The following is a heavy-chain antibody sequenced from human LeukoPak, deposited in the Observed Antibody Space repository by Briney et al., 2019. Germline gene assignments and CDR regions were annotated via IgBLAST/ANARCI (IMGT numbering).Heavy chain of an antibody. CDR3: ARVRYYDSSGYIDY. Sequence: LRLSCAASGFTFSSYAMSWVRQAPGKGLEWIGYIYYSGSTYYNPSLKSRVTISVDTSKNQFSLKLSSVTAAGTAVYYCARVRYYDSSGYIDYWGQGTLVTVSS. CDR1: GFTFSSYA. J-gene: IGHJ4*02. CDR2: IYYSGST. V-gene: IGHV4-31*02. D-gene: IGHD3-22*01.